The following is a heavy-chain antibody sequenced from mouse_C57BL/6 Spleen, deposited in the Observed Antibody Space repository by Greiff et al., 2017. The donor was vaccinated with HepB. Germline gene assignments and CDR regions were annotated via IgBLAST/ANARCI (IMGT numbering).Heavy chain of an antibody. V-gene: IGHV3-6*01. CDR2: ISYDGSN. CDR1: GYSITSGYY. J-gene: IGHJ3*01. D-gene: IGHD1-1*01. CDR3: ARYPFYGGFAY. Sequence: EVKLQQSGPGLVKPSQSLSLTCSVTGYSITSGYYWNWIRQFPGNKLEWMGYISYDGSNNYNPSLKNRISITRDTSKNQFFLKLNSVTTEDTATYYCARYPFYGGFAYWGQGTLVTVSA.